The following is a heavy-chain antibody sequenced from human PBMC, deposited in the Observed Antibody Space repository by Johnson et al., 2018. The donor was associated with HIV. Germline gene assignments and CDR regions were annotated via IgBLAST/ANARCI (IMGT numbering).Heavy chain of an antibody. J-gene: IGHJ3*02. CDR2: ISGSGGST. CDR1: GFTFDDYG. V-gene: IGHV3-23*04. D-gene: IGHD6-13*01. CDR3: AKDRSAGYSSSWYPDAFDI. Sequence: VQLVESGGGVVRPGGSLRLSCAASGFTFDDYGMSWVRQAPGKGLEWVSGISGSGGSTYYADSVKGRFTISRDNSKNTLYLQMNSLRAEDTAVYYCAKDRSAGYSSSWYPDAFDIWGQGTMVTVSS.